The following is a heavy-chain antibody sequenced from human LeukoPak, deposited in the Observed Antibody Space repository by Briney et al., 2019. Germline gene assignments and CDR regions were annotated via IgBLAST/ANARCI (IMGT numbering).Heavy chain of an antibody. V-gene: IGHV1-46*01. Sequence: ASVKVSCKASGYTFTSYYMHWVRQAPGQGLEWMGIINPSGGSTSYAQKFQGRVTMTRDMSTSTVYMELSSLRSEDTAVYYCARGLDTAMVKVAIGLVMDVWGKGTTVTVSS. J-gene: IGHJ6*03. CDR3: ARGLDTAMVKVAIGLVMDV. CDR2: INPSGGST. D-gene: IGHD5-18*01. CDR1: GYTFTSYY.